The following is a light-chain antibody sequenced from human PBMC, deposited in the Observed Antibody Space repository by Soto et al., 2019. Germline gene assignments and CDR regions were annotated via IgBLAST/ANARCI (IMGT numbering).Light chain of an antibody. CDR1: QSVSSN. Sequence: EIVMTQSPATLSVSPGERATLSCRAIQSVSSNLAWYQQKPGQAPRLXIYGTYIRESGVPERFSGGGSGTEFTLTITRLEPEDFAVYYCQQYGSSIFTFGPGTQVDIK. CDR3: QQYGSSIFT. CDR2: GTY. J-gene: IGKJ3*01. V-gene: IGKV3-20*01.